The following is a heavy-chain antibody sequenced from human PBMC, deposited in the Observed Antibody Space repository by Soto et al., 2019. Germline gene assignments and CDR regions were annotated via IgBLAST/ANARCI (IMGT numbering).Heavy chain of an antibody. J-gene: IGHJ4*02. CDR2: ISGSGGST. V-gene: IGHV3-23*01. Sequence: GGSLRLSCAASGFTFSSYAMSWVRQAPGKGLEWVSAISGSGGSTYYADSVKGRFTISRDNSKNTLYLQMNSLRAEDTAVYYCAKDYPYDFWSGYMGGYWGQGTLVTVSS. D-gene: IGHD3-3*01. CDR3: AKDYPYDFWSGYMGGY. CDR1: GFTFSSYA.